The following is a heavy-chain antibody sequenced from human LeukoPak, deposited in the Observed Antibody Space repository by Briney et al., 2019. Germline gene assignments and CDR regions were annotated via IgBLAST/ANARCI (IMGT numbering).Heavy chain of an antibody. D-gene: IGHD3-22*01. Sequence: PSETLSLTCTVSGGSISSSSYYWGWIRQPPGKGLEWIGSMYYSGSTNYNPSVKSRFTISAKTSKNQFFRKVSSVTAADTAVYYCARHASDSSGFYNYYGMDVWGQGTTVAVSS. J-gene: IGHJ6*02. CDR2: MYYSGST. V-gene: IGHV4-39*01. CDR3: ARHASDSSGFYNYYGMDV. CDR1: GGSISSSSYY.